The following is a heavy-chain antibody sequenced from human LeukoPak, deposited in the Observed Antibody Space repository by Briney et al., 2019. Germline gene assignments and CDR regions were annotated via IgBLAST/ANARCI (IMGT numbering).Heavy chain of an antibody. Sequence: ASVMVSCKASGYTFTSYYMHWVRQAPGQGLEWMGIINPSGGSTSYAQKFQGRVTMTRDTSTSTVYMELSSLRSVDTAVYYCARDLPLMTTLDPWGQGTLVAVSS. CDR3: ARDLPLMTTLDP. CDR1: GYTFTSYY. V-gene: IGHV1-46*01. J-gene: IGHJ5*02. D-gene: IGHD4-11*01. CDR2: INPSGGST.